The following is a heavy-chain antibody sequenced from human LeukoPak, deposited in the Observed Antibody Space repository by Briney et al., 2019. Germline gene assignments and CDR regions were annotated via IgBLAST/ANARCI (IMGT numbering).Heavy chain of an antibody. V-gene: IGHV3-15*01. D-gene: IGHD1-26*01. CDR3: QGGRF. CDR1: GFTFTNAW. Sequence: PGGSLRLSCSASGFTFTNAWMSWVRQAPGKGLEWVGRIKSKTDGSTKDYAAPVKGRFSISRDDSKNTLYLQMNSLKSEDTAVYYCQGGRFWGQGTLVTVSS. CDR2: IKSKTDGSTK. J-gene: IGHJ4*02.